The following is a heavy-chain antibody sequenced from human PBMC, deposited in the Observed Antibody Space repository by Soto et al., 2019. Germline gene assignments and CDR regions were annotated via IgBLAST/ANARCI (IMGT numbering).Heavy chain of an antibody. CDR2: ISSRSDI. D-gene: IGHD2-2*02. CDR1: GFTFSTYS. V-gene: IGHV3-21*01. CDR3: AREYTAWPLAYGLDV. Sequence: PGGSLRLSCVGSGFTFSTYSINWVRQAPGKGLEWVSSISSRSDIYYADSVKVRFTISRDNAKNSVSLQMNSLRAEDTAVYYCAREYTAWPLAYGLDVWGQGTTVTVSS. J-gene: IGHJ6*02.